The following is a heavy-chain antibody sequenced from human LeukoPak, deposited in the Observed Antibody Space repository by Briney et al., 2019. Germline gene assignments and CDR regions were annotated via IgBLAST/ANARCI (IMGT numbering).Heavy chain of an antibody. CDR3: AKDQRTMTRRMDV. V-gene: IGHV3-30*18. D-gene: IGHD2-2*01. CDR2: VTYDGSKA. CDR1: GFTFRNYG. J-gene: IGHJ6*02. Sequence: GGSLRLSCAASGFTFRNYGMHWVRQVPGKGLEWLGVVTYDGSKAFYADSVKVRLTISRDNSKNTLYLQMNTLRVEDRAVYFCAKDQRTMTRRMDVWGQGTAVIVSS.